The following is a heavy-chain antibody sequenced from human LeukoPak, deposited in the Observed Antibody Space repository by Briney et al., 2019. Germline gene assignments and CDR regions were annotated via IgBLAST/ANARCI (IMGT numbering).Heavy chain of an antibody. CDR3: AKETGGNFDY. D-gene: IGHD3-16*01. V-gene: IGHV3-9*01. CDR2: ISWNSGSI. J-gene: IGHJ4*02. Sequence: GRSLRLSCAASGFTFDDYAMHWVRQAPGKGLEWVSGISWNSGSIGYADSVKGRFTISRDNAKNSLYLQMNSLRAEDTALYYCAKETGGNFDYWVQGTLVTVSS. CDR1: GFTFDDYA.